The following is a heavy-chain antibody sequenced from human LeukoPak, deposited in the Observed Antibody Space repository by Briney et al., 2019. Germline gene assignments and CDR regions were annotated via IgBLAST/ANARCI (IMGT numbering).Heavy chain of an antibody. CDR3: ARVYGDYNFLDYYYYGMDV. D-gene: IGHD4-17*01. CDR1: GFTFSSYS. Sequence: GGSLRLSCAASGFTFSSYSMNWVRQAPGKGLEWVSSISSSSSYIYYADSVKGRFTISRDNAENSLYLQMNSLRAEDTAVYYCARVYGDYNFLDYYYYGMDVWGQGTTVTVSS. CDR2: ISSSSSYI. V-gene: IGHV3-21*01. J-gene: IGHJ6*02.